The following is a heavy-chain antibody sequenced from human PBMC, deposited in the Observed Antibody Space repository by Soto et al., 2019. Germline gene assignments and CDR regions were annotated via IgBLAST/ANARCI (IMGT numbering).Heavy chain of an antibody. D-gene: IGHD6-13*01. V-gene: IGHV3-23*01. CDR1: GFTFSSYA. CDR3: AKAQYSSSWYQNTRYYYNSMDV. CDR2: ISGSGGSR. Sequence: EVQLLESGGGLVQPGGSLRLSCAASGFTFSSYAMSWVRQVPGKGLGWVSAISGSGGSRYYADSVKRRFTISRDSSKNTLDMKMNSLRAEDPAEFYCAKAQYSSSWYQNTRYYYNSMDVWGKGTTVTVA. J-gene: IGHJ6*03.